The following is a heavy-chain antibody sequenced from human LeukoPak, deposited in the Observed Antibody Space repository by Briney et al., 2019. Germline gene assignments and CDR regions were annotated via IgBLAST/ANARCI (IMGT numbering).Heavy chain of an antibody. V-gene: IGHV3-23*01. J-gene: IGHJ4*02. CDR2: ISGSDAST. D-gene: IGHD3-3*01. Sequence: PGSSLRLSCAASGFTFRIYAMSWVRQAPGKGLEWVSGISGSDASTFYADSVKGRFTISRDNSKNTLYLQMNSLRAEDTAVYYCAKRRSFTIFGVVTFDYWGQGTLVTVSS. CDR1: GFTFRIYA. CDR3: AKRRSFTIFGVVTFDY.